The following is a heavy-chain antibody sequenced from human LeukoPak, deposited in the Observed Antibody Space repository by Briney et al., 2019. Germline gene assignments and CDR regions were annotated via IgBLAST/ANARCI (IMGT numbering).Heavy chain of an antibody. CDR2: IIPIFGTA. V-gene: IGHV1-69*05. D-gene: IGHD6-19*01. Sequence: SVKVSCKAPGGTFSSYAISWVRQAPGQGLEWMGRIIPIFGTANYAQKFQGRVTITTDESTSTAYMELSSLRSEDTAVYYCAYSTRDSSGWYAFDYWGQGTLVTVSS. CDR1: GGTFSSYA. CDR3: AYSTRDSSGWYAFDY. J-gene: IGHJ4*02.